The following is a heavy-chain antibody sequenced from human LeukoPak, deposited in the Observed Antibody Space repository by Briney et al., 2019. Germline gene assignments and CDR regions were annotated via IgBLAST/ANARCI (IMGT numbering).Heavy chain of an antibody. CDR1: GYTFTGYY. J-gene: IGHJ5*02. CDR3: ARVMVRGVIITRGGNWFDP. V-gene: IGHV1-2*02. Sequence: APVKVSCKASGYTFTGYYMHWVRQAPGQGLEWMGWINPNSGGTNYAQKFQGRVTMTRDTSISTAYMELSRLRSDDTAVYYCARVMVRGVIITRGGNWFDPWGQGTLVTVSS. D-gene: IGHD3-10*01. CDR2: INPNSGGT.